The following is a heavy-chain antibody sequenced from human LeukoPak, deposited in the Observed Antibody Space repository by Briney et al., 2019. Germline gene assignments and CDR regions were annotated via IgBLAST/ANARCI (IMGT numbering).Heavy chain of an antibody. CDR2: INSDGSSS. CDR1: EFTFSSYW. J-gene: IGHJ4*02. Sequence: PGGSLRLSCAASEFTFSSYWMHWVRQAPGKGLVWVSRINSDGSSSSYADSVKGRFTISRDNAKNTLYLQMNSLRAEDTAVYYCARDRGNGDYYFDYWGQGTLVTVSS. V-gene: IGHV3-74*01. D-gene: IGHD4-23*01. CDR3: ARDRGNGDYYFDY.